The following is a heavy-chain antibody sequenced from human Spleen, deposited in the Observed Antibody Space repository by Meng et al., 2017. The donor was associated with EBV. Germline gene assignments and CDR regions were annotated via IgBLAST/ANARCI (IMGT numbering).Heavy chain of an antibody. CDR1: GDSVSSGSYY. J-gene: IGHJ4*02. D-gene: IGHD4-17*01. V-gene: IGHV4-61*01. Sequence: QGHLPESGPGLVKPSETLSLTCSVSGDSVSSGSYYWNWIRQPPGKGLEYIGYIFYGGSTNYNPYLKSRVTISVDPSKNQFSLKLSSVTAADTAVYYCATQSRGDYGPFDYWGQGALVTVSS. CDR3: ATQSRGDYGPFDY. CDR2: IFYGGST.